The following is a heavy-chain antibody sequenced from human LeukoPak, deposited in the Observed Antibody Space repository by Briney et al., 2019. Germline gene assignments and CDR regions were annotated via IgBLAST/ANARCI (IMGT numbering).Heavy chain of an antibody. D-gene: IGHD2-2*02. CDR1: GFTFSSYA. CDR2: ISGSGGST. Sequence: PGGSLRLSCAASGFTFSSYAMSWVRQAPGKGLEWVSAISGSGGSTYYADSVKGRFTISRGNSKNTLYLQMNSLRAEDTAVYYCAKCWGYCSSTSCYTHKRHYDYWGQGTLVTVSS. CDR3: AKCWGYCSSTSCYTHKRHYDY. V-gene: IGHV3-23*01. J-gene: IGHJ4*02.